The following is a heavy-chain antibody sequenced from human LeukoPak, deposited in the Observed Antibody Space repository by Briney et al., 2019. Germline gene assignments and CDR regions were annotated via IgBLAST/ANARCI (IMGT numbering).Heavy chain of an antibody. J-gene: IGHJ4*02. Sequence: ASVKVSCKASGYTFTSYDINWVRQATGQGLEWMGWVNPNSGNTGYAQKFQGRVTMTRNTSISTAYMELSSLRSEDTAVYYCAKGVYNWNYRKKYYFDYWGQGTLVTVSP. CDR2: VNPNSGNT. D-gene: IGHD1-7*01. CDR3: AKGVYNWNYRKKYYFDY. V-gene: IGHV1-8*01. CDR1: GYTFTSYD.